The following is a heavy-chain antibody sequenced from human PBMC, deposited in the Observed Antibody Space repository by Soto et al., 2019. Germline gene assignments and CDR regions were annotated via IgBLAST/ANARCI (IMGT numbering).Heavy chain of an antibody. CDR1: GYTFTSYA. J-gene: IGHJ3*02. D-gene: IGHD6-6*01. Sequence: QVQLVQSGSELKKPGASVKVSCKASGYTFTSYAMNWVRQAPGQGLEWMGWINTNTGNPTYAQGFTGRFVFYWDTSVSTAYLQICSLKAEDTAVYYCARAYSRSSWFRGGTDAFDIWGQGTMVTVSS. V-gene: IGHV7-4-1*01. CDR2: INTNTGNP. CDR3: ARAYSRSSWFRGGTDAFDI.